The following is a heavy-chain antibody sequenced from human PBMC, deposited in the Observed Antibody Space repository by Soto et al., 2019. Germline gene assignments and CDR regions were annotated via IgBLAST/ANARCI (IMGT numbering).Heavy chain of an antibody. D-gene: IGHD3-16*01. CDR2: ISVGGGST. J-gene: IGHJ4*02. Sequence: EVQVLESGGGLVQPGGSLRLSCVASGFTFSSHVMSWVRQAPGKGLEWVSGISVGGGSTYYADSAKGRFTISRDNSKNTLNLQINRLRAVDTAIYCCAKGGGDYWGQGTLVTVSS. CDR3: AKGGGDY. V-gene: IGHV3-23*01. CDR1: GFTFSSHV.